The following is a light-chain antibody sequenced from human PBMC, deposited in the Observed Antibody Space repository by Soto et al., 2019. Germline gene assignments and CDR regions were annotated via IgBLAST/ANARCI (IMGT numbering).Light chain of an antibody. CDR3: SSYTASSTLV. CDR1: SSDVGRYNY. V-gene: IGLV2-14*01. J-gene: IGLJ1*01. CDR2: EVS. Sequence: QSALTQPVSVSGSPGQSITISCTGTSSDVGRYNYVSWYQQYPGKAPKLMIYEVSNRPSGVSNRFSGSKSGNTASLTISGLQAEDEADYYCSSYTASSTLVFGTGTKVTVL.